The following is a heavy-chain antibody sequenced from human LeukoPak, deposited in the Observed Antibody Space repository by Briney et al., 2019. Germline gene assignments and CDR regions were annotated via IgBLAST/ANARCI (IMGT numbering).Heavy chain of an antibody. J-gene: IGHJ4*02. V-gene: IGHV3-7*01. Sequence: GSLRLSCAASGFTFSSYWMTWVRQAPGKGLEWVAKIKQDGSEKYYVDSVKGRFTISRDNAKNSLYLQMYSLRAEDTAVYYCALSRTLDYWGQGTLVTVS. CDR3: ALSRTLDY. CDR1: GFTFSSYW. CDR2: IKQDGSEK. D-gene: IGHD6-13*01.